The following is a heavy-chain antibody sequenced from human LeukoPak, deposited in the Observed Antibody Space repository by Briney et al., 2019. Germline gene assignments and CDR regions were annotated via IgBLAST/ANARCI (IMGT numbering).Heavy chain of an antibody. Sequence: PGKSLRLSCAASGFTFSSYGMHWVRQAPGKGLEWVAVIWYDGSNKYYADSVKGRFTISRDNSKNTLYLQMNSLRAEDTAVYYCARANEKYNWNDDEGLCFDYWGQGTLVTVSS. CDR3: ARANEKYNWNDDEGLCFDY. CDR1: GFTFSSYG. D-gene: IGHD1-1*01. CDR2: IWYDGSNK. V-gene: IGHV3-33*01. J-gene: IGHJ4*02.